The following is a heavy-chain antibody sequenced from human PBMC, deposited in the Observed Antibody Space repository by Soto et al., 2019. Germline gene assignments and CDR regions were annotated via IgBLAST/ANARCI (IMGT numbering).Heavy chain of an antibody. CDR3: TTGNFKYCSGGSCLESSMVRHDAFDI. CDR1: GFTFSNAW. CDR2: IKSKTDGGTT. J-gene: IGHJ3*02. D-gene: IGHD2-15*01. Sequence: GGSLRLSCAASGFTFSNAWMSWVRQAPGKGLEWVGRIKSKTDGGTTDYAAPVKGRFTISRDDSKNTLYLQMNSLKTEDTAVYYCTTGNFKYCSGGSCLESSMVRHDAFDIWGQGTMVTVSS. V-gene: IGHV3-15*01.